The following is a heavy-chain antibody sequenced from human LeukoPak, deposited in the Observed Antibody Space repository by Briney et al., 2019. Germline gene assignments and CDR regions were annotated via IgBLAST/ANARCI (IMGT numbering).Heavy chain of an antibody. CDR3: ARDNSGTVTIRVPDY. CDR2: ISGSGGST. V-gene: IGHV3-23*01. D-gene: IGHD1-1*01. Sequence: PGGSLRLSCAASGFTFSSYAMSWVRQAPGKGLEWVSAISGSGGSTYYADSVKGRFTISRDNSKNTLYLQMNSLRAEDTAVYYCARDNSGTVTIRVPDYWGQGTLVTVSS. CDR1: GFTFSSYA. J-gene: IGHJ4*02.